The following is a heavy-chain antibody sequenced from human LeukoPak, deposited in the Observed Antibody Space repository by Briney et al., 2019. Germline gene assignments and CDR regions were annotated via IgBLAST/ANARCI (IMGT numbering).Heavy chain of an antibody. CDR3: STAAFN. J-gene: IGHJ4*02. V-gene: IGHV3-15*01. CDR2: IKSKSDGGTT. D-gene: IGHD3-3*02. CDR1: GFTFSSYE. Sequence: PGGSLRLSCAASGFTFSSYEMNWVRQAPGKGLEWVGRIKSKSDGGTTVYAAPVKGRFTISRDDSKNTLHLQMNSLKTEDTAVYYCSTAAFNWGQGTLVTVSS.